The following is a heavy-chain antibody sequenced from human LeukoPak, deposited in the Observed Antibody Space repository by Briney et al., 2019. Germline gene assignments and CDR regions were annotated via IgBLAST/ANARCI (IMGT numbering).Heavy chain of an antibody. CDR2: IYYSGST. CDR1: GGSISSYY. V-gene: IGHV4-59*08. J-gene: IGHJ4*02. D-gene: IGHD5-24*01. CDR3: ARQDDYNWNYFDY. Sequence: PSETLSLTCTVSGGSISSYYWSWIRQPPGKGLEWIGYIYYSGSTNYNPSLKSRVTISVDTSKNQFSLKLCSVTAADTAVYYCARQDDYNWNYFDYWGQGTLVTVSS.